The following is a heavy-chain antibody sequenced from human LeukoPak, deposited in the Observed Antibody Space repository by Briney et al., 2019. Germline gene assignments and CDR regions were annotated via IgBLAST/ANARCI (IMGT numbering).Heavy chain of an antibody. J-gene: IGHJ4*02. V-gene: IGHV3-30-3*02. CDR1: GFTFSSYA. D-gene: IGHD3-22*01. CDR2: ISYDGSNK. Sequence: PGRSLRLSCAASGFTFSSYAMHWVRQAPGKGLEWVAVISYDGSNKHYAADVKGRFAISRDNSKNTLYLQMHSLRAEDTAVYYCAKNSVRSGYYYGYWGQGTLVTVSS. CDR3: AKNSVRSGYYYGY.